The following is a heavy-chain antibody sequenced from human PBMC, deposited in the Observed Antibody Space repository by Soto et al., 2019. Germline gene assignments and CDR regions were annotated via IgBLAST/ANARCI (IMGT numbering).Heavy chain of an antibody. V-gene: IGHV3-21*01. CDR3: ARSRRGAIFGVVIIRFPNNWFDP. CDR2: ISSSSSYI. Sequence: VQLVESGGGLVKPGGSLRLSCAASGFTFSSYSMNWVRQAPGKGLEWVSSISSSSSYIYYADSVKGRFTISRDNATTAQYLQMSSLRAEDTAVYYCARSRRGAIFGVVIIRFPNNWFDPWGQGTLVTVSS. J-gene: IGHJ5*02. CDR1: GFTFSSYS. D-gene: IGHD3-3*01.